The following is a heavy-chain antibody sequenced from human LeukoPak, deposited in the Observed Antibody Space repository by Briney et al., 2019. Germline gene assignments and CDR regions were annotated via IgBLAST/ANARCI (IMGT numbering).Heavy chain of an antibody. Sequence: PGGSLRLSCAASGFTFSSYSMNWVRQAPGKRLEWVSYISSSSSTIYYADSVKGRFTISRDNSKNTLYLQMNSLRAEDTAVYYCAKVGIIVGAKGPFDYWGQGTLVTVSS. J-gene: IGHJ4*02. CDR2: ISSSSSTI. D-gene: IGHD1-26*01. CDR3: AKVGIIVGAKGPFDY. V-gene: IGHV3-48*01. CDR1: GFTFSSYS.